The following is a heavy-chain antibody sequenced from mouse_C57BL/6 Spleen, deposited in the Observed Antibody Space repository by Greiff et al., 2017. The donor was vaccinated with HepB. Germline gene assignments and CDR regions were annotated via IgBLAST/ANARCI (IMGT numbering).Heavy chain of an antibody. J-gene: IGHJ2*01. CDR2: ISYDGSN. CDR3: ARERRHYFDY. Sequence: EVKLMESGPGLVKPSQSLSLTCSVTGYSITSGYYWNWIRQFPGNKLEWMGYISYDGSNNYNPSLKNRISITRDTSKNQFFLKLNSVTTEDTATYYCARERRHYFDYWGQGTTLTVSS. V-gene: IGHV3-6*01. CDR1: GYSITSGYY.